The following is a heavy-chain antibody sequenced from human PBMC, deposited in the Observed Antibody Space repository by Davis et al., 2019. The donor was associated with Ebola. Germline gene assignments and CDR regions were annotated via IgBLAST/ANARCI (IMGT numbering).Heavy chain of an antibody. CDR1: GYTFTGYY. CDR3: ARDSGSYFSWFDP. V-gene: IGHV1-46*01. D-gene: IGHD1-26*01. J-gene: IGHJ5*02. CDR2: INPSGGST. Sequence: AASVKVSCKASGYTFTGYYMHWVRQAPGQGLEWMGIINPSGGSTSYAQKFQGRVTITRDTSASTAYMELSSLRSEDTAVYYCARDSGSYFSWFDPWGQGTLVTVSS.